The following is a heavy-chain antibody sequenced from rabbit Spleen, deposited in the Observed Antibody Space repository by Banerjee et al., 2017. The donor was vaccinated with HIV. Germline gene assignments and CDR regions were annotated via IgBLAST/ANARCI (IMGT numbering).Heavy chain of an antibody. CDR1: GFDLSTSW. Sequence: QEQLVESGGGLVQPGGTLTLTCKASGFDLSTSWMCWVRQAPGKGLEWIGCKDSGSGTYYAIWVNGRFSISRSTSLNTVTLQMTSLTAADTATYFCARLFAYADYAGFGYAALDYFDLCGPGTLVTVS. CDR2: KDSGSGT. J-gene: IGHJ4*01. D-gene: IGHD6-1*01. CDR3: ARLFAYADYAGFGYAALDYFDL. V-gene: IGHV1S47*01.